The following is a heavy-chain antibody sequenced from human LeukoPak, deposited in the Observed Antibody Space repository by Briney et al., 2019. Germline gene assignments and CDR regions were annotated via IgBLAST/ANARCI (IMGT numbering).Heavy chain of an antibody. J-gene: IGHJ3*02. Sequence: PSETLSLTCTVSGGSISSGSYYWSWIQQPAGKGLEWIGRIYTSGSTNYNPSLKSRVTISVDTSKNQFSLKLSSVTAADTAVYYCARSTVTSSGDAFDIWGQGTMVTVSS. CDR1: GGSISSGSYY. CDR2: IYTSGST. D-gene: IGHD4-17*01. CDR3: ARSTVTSSGDAFDI. V-gene: IGHV4-61*02.